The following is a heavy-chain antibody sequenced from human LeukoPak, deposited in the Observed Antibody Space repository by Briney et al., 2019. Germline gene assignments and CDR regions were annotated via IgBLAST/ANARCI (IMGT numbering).Heavy chain of an antibody. Sequence: GGSLRLSCAASGFTFNNYAMSWVRQAPGKGLEWVSGISGSGGSTYYPDSVKGRFTISRDNAKNSLFLQMNSLRAEDTAVYYCARGIAAPDYWGQGTLVTVSS. CDR3: ARGIAAPDY. CDR2: ISGSGGST. D-gene: IGHD6-13*01. J-gene: IGHJ4*02. CDR1: GFTFNNYA. V-gene: IGHV3-23*01.